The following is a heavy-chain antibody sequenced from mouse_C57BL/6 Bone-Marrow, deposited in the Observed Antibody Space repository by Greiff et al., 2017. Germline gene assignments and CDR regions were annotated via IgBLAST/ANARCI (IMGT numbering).Heavy chain of an antibody. CDR1: GFSLTSYG. Sequence: QVHVKQSGPGLVAPSQSLSITCTVSGFSLTSYGVHWVRQPPGKGLEWLVVIWSDGSTTYNSALKSRLSISKDNSKSQVFLTMNSLQTDDTAMYYCARPYDYDYDGYAMDYWGQGTSVTVSA. D-gene: IGHD2-4*01. J-gene: IGHJ4*01. CDR2: IWSDGST. CDR3: ARPYDYDYDGYAMDY. V-gene: IGHV2-6*03.